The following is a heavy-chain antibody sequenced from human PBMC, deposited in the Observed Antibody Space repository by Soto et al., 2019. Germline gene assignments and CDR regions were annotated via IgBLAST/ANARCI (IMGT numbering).Heavy chain of an antibody. D-gene: IGHD6-13*01. CDR1: GGTFSSYA. CDR2: IIPIFGTA. CDR3: ARAEERSSSRPLDY. V-gene: IGHV1-69*13. J-gene: IGHJ4*02. Sequence: ASVKVSCKASGGTFSSYAISWVRQAPGQGLEWMGGIIPIFGTANYAQKFQGGVTITADESTSTAYMELSSLRSEDTAVYYCARAEERSSSRPLDYWGQGTLVTVSS.